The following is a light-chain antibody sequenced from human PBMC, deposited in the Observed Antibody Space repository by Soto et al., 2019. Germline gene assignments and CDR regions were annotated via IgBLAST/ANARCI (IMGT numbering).Light chain of an antibody. J-gene: IGKJ1*01. CDR1: QSVSSN. CDR3: QQYNNWPPWT. V-gene: IGKV3-15*01. Sequence: ILMTQSPATLSVYPGERATLSCRASQSVSSNLAWYQQKPGQAPRLLIYGASTRATGIPARFSGSGSGTEFTLTISSLQSEDFAVYYCQQYNNWPPWTFGQGSKVDIK. CDR2: GAS.